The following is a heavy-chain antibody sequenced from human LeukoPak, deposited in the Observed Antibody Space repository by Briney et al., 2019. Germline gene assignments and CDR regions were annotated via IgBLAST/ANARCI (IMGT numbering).Heavy chain of an antibody. J-gene: IGHJ4*02. CDR1: GGSISSTIYY. Sequence: SETLSLTCTVSGGSISSTIYYWGWIRQPPGKGLEWIGSVFYTGTTYYNPSLKSRVTISIDTSKNQFSLKVNSVTAADTAVYYCARYYCGGDCYGFDYWGQGTLVTVSS. CDR2: VFYTGTT. V-gene: IGHV4-39*07. CDR3: ARYYCGGDCYGFDY. D-gene: IGHD2-21*02.